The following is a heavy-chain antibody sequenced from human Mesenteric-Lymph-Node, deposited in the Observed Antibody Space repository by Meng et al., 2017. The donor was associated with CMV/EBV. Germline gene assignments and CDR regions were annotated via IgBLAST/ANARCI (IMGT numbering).Heavy chain of an antibody. Sequence: QITLKESGPTLVKPTQTLTLTCTFSGFSLSTSGVGVGWIRQPPGKALEWLALIYWDDDKRYSPSLKSRLTITKDTSKNQVVLTMTNMDPVDTATYYCAHSSGIAAAGPFYFDYWGQGILVVASS. J-gene: IGHJ4*02. D-gene: IGHD6-13*01. CDR2: IYWDDDK. V-gene: IGHV2-5*02. CDR3: AHSSGIAAAGPFYFDY. CDR1: GFSLSTSGVG.